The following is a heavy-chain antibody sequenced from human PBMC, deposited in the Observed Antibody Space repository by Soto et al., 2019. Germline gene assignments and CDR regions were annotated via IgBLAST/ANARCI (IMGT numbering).Heavy chain of an antibody. CDR3: AKASSGSCYSSADY. J-gene: IGHJ4*02. V-gene: IGHV3-23*01. CDR1: GFTFSSYA. CDR2: VGGSGDTT. Sequence: EVQLLESGGGLVQPGGSLRLSCAASGFTFSSYAMKWVRQAPGKGLEWVSDVGGSGDTTYYAGSVKGRFTISRDNSKNTLYLQMNSLRAEDTAVYYCAKASSGSCYSSADYWGQGTLVTVSS. D-gene: IGHD2-15*01.